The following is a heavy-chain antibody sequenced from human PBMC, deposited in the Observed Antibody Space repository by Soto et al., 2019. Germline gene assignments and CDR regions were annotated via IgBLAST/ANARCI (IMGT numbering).Heavy chain of an antibody. CDR3: ARDGSCH. CDR2: IYTGGGT. Sequence: EVQLVESGGGLVQPGGSLRLSCAASGLTVSTNPMSWVRQAPGKGLDWVSVIYTGGGTHYADSVKGRVTISRDKSKNTGNLQMNSLRPEDTAVYYCARDGSCHWGQGTLGTVSS. J-gene: IGHJ4*02. CDR1: GLTVSTNP. V-gene: IGHV3-66*01.